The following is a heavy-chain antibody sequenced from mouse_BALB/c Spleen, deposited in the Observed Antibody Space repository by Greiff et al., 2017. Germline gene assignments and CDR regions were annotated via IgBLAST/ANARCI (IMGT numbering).Heavy chain of an antibody. CDR2: ISSGGSYT. CDR1: GFTFSSYA. D-gene: IGHD1-1*01. J-gene: IGHJ3*01. V-gene: IGHV5-9-4*01. CDR3: ANRITAVDGWFAY. Sequence: EVKLVESGGGLVKPGGSLKLSCAASGFTFSSYAMSWVRQSPEKGLEWVAEISSGGSYTYYPDTVTGRFTISRDNATNTLYLEMSSLRSEDTAMYDCANRITAVDGWFAYWGQGTLVTVSA.